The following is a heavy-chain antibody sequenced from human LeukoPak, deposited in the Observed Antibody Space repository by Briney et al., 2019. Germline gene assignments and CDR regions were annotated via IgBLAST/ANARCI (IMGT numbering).Heavy chain of an antibody. V-gene: IGHV4-61*02. Sequence: SQTLSLTCTVSGGSISSGSYYWSWIRQPAGKGLEWIGRIYTSGSTNYNPSLKSRVTIVDTSKNQFSLKLSSVTAADTAVYYCSRQSYSSSWDYWGQGTLVTVSS. CDR3: SRQSYSSSWDY. CDR2: IYTSGST. CDR1: GGSISSGSYY. D-gene: IGHD6-13*01. J-gene: IGHJ4*02.